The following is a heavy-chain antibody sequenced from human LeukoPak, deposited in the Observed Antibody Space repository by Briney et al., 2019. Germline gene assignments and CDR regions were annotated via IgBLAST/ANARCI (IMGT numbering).Heavy chain of an antibody. D-gene: IGHD2-2*01. Sequence: GGSLRLSCAASGFIVSDSYMSWVRQAPGKGLEWVSVIYSSGTTYYAESVKGRFTISRGNSKNTLFLQMNSLRVEDTAVYYCARVPAALHFDHWGQGTLVTVSS. CDR3: ARVPAALHFDH. J-gene: IGHJ4*02. CDR2: IYSSGTT. CDR1: GFIVSDSY. V-gene: IGHV3-66*01.